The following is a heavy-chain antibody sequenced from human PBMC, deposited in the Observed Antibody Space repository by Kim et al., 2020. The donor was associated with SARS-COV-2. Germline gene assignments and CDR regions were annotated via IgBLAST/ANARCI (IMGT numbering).Heavy chain of an antibody. D-gene: IGHD1-1*01. Sequence: SETLSLTCTVSGGSVSSGSYYWSWIRQPPGKGLEWIGYIYYSGSTNYNPSLKSRVTISVDTSKNQFSLKLSSVTAADTAVYYCARVRRGWNHLDYWGQGTLVTVSS. J-gene: IGHJ4*02. CDR3: ARVRRGWNHLDY. CDR2: IYYSGST. CDR1: GGSVSSGSYY. V-gene: IGHV4-61*01.